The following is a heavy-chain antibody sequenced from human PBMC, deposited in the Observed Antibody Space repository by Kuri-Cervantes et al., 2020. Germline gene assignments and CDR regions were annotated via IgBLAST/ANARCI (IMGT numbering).Heavy chain of an antibody. D-gene: IGHD5-24*01. Sequence: ASVKVSCKASGYTFTSYAMHWVRQAPGQRLEWMGWSNAGNGNTKYSQEFQGRVTITRDTSASTAYMELSSLRSDDTAVYYCARSRDGYNRFLDYWGQGTLVTVSS. CDR3: ARSRDGYNRFLDY. CDR2: SNAGNGNT. V-gene: IGHV1-3*02. CDR1: GYTFTSYA. J-gene: IGHJ4*02.